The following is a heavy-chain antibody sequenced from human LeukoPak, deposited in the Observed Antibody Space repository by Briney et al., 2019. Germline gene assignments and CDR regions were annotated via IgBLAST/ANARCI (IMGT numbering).Heavy chain of an antibody. J-gene: IGHJ4*02. CDR2: IYYSGGT. D-gene: IGHD5-12*01. CDR1: GDSISSSGSY. V-gene: IGHV4-39*01. Sequence: SETLSLTCTVSGDSISSSGSYWGWIRQPPGKGLEWIGSIYYSGGTYYNPSPKSRVTISVDTSKNQFSLKLSSVTAADTAVYYCARLRIWWGGFDYWGQGTLVTVSS. CDR3: ARLRIWWGGFDY.